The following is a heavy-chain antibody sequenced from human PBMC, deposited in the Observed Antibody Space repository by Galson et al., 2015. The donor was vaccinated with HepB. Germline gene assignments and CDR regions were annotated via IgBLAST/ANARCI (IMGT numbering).Heavy chain of an antibody. CDR3: ARDGYNWKTTWFDP. J-gene: IGHJ5*02. D-gene: IGHD1-1*01. V-gene: IGHV1-18*01. CDR1: GYTFTSYG. CDR2: ISAYNGNT. Sequence: SVKVSCKASGYTFTSYGISWVRQAPGQGLEWMGWISAYNGNTNYAQKLQGRVTMTTDTSTSTAYIELRSLRSDDTAVYYCARDGYNWKTTWFDPWGQGTLVTVSS.